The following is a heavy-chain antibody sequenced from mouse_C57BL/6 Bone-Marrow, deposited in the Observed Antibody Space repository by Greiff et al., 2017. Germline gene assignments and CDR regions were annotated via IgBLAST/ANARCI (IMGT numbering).Heavy chain of an antibody. V-gene: IGHV1-55*01. D-gene: IGHD1-1*01. CDR3: ARKATVVGEGFAY. CDR2: IYPGSGST. J-gene: IGHJ3*01. Sequence: VQLQQPGAELVKPGASVKMSCKAYGYTFTSYWITWVKQRPGQGLEWIGDIYPGSGSTNYNEKFKSKATLTVDTSSSTAYMQLSSLTSEDSAVYYCARKATVVGEGFAYWGQGTLVTVSA. CDR1: GYTFTSYW.